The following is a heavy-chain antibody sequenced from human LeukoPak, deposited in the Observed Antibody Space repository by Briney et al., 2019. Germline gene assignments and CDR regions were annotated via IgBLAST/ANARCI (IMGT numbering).Heavy chain of an antibody. D-gene: IGHD6-6*01. Sequence: PGGSLRLSRTASGFPFCDYWMTWVRQAPGKGAEGVAIIKQDGSQRDEAVYVRCRFTISRDKAKNSLFLQMNGLRAEDAAVYYCARRGGSSSRRSPIDYWGQGTLVTVSS. CDR1: GFPFCDYW. CDR2: IKQDGSQR. J-gene: IGHJ4*02. V-gene: IGHV3-7*01. CDR3: ARRGGSSSRRSPIDY.